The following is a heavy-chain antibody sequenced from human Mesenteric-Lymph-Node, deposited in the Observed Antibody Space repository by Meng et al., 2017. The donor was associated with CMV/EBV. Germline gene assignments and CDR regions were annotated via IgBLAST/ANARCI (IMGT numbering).Heavy chain of an antibody. CDR3: ARVAYDFWSACPECYGMDV. V-gene: IGHV3-11*01. CDR1: GFTVSSNY. Sequence: GESLKISCAASGFTVSSNYMNWVRQAPGKGLEWVSYISASGRTIYYADSAKGRFTISRGNAKNSLYLQMNSLRAEDTAVYYCARVAYDFWSACPECYGMDVWGQGTTVTVSS. D-gene: IGHD3-3*01. CDR2: ISASGRTI. J-gene: IGHJ6*02.